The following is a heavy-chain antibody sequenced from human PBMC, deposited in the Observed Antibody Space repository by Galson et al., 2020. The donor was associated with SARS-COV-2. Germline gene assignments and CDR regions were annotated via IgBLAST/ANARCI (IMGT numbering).Heavy chain of an antibody. CDR2: IDPSDSYT. CDR1: GYSFTSYW. V-gene: IGHV5-10-1*01. Sequence: GESLKISCKGSGYSFTSYWISWVRQMPGKGLEWMGRIDPSDSYTNYSPSFQGHVTISADQSIGTAYLQWSSLKASDTAIYYCARVVDQNIVVVPAAISEGWFDPWGQGTLVTVSS. D-gene: IGHD2-2*02. CDR3: ARVVDQNIVVVPAAISEGWFDP. J-gene: IGHJ5*02.